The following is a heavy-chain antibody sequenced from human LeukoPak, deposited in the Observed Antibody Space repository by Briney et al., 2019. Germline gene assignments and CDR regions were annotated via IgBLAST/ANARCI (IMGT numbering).Heavy chain of an antibody. CDR1: GYTFTSYD. V-gene: IGHV1-8*03. J-gene: IGHJ4*02. CDR2: MNPNSGNT. D-gene: IGHD6-6*01. Sequence: ASVKVSCKASGYTFTSYDINWVRQATGQGLEWMGWMNPNSGNTGYAQKFQGRVTITRNTSISTAYMELSSPRSEDTAVYYCARGPRGSSSSHFDYWGQGTLVTVSS. CDR3: ARGPRGSSSSHFDY.